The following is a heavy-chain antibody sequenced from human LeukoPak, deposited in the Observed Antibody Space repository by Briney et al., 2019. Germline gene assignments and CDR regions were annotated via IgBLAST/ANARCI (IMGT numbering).Heavy chain of an antibody. D-gene: IGHD3-22*01. Sequence: ASVKVSCKASGYTFTSYGISWVRQAPGQGLEWMGWISAYNGNTNYAQKLQGRVTMTTDTSTSTAYMELSSLRSEDTAVYYCATNNPPGSGYYYFNAFDIWGQGTMVTVSS. CDR3: ATNNPPGSGYYYFNAFDI. J-gene: IGHJ3*02. CDR1: GYTFTSYG. V-gene: IGHV1-18*01. CDR2: ISAYNGNT.